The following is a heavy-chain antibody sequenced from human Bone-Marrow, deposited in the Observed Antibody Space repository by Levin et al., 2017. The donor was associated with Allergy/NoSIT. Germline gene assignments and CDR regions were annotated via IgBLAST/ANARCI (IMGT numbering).Heavy chain of an antibody. CDR1: GINLSDYY. V-gene: IGHV3-11*01. Sequence: GESLKISCVGSGINLSDYYMSWIRQAPGKGLEWVAYASSGGGTTSYADSMKGGLIISRENTKNTVYLQMTSLRAEDTAVYYCARDRPRGRFGDHEYAIDVGGQGTTVTVS. D-gene: IGHD3-3*01. CDR3: ARDRPRGRFGDHEYAIDV. J-gene: IGHJ6*02. CDR2: ASSGGGTT.